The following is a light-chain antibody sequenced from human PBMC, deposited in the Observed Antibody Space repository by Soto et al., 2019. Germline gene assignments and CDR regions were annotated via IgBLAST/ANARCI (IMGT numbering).Light chain of an antibody. CDR2: EVF. CDR3: SSYAGNNIYF. CDR1: SSDVGDYNY. V-gene: IGLV2-8*01. Sequence: QSVLTQPPSASGSPGQSVTISCTGTSSDVGDYNYVSWYQQHPGKAPKLMIYEVFKRPSGVPDRFSGSKSGNTASLTVSGLQAEDEADYYCSSYAGNNIYFFGTGTKLTVL. J-gene: IGLJ1*01.